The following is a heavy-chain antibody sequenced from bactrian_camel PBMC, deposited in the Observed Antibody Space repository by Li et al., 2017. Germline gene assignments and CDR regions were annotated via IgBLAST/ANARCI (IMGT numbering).Heavy chain of an antibody. Sequence: HVQLVESGGGSVQAGGSLRLSCVGSGHPYPTTCMSWFRQAPGKQREWVAAIDSDGTVTYADSVKGRFTISRDNAKNTLYLQMNSLKTEDTAVYYCATWWSVGFWGQGTQVTVS. D-gene: IGHD7*01. CDR3: ATWWSVGF. CDR1: GHPYPTTC. V-gene: IGHV3S53*01. CDR2: IDSDGTV. J-gene: IGHJ6*01.